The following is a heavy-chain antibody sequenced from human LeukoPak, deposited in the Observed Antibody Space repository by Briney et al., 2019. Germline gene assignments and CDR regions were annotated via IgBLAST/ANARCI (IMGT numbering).Heavy chain of an antibody. CDR2: INHSGST. J-gene: IGHJ4*02. V-gene: IGHV4-34*01. Sequence: SETLSLTCAVYGGSFSGYYWSWIRQPPGKGLEWIGEINHSGSTNYNPSLKSRVTISVDTSKNQFSLKLSSVTAADTAVYYCSRENGAFSPFGYWGQGTLVTVLS. CDR3: SRENGAFSPFGY. CDR1: GGSFSGYY. D-gene: IGHD2-8*01.